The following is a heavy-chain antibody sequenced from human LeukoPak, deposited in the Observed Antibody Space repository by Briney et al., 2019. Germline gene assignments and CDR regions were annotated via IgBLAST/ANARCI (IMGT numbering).Heavy chain of an antibody. CDR2: ISYDGSNK. CDR3: AKGEAGPI. J-gene: IGHJ3*02. D-gene: IGHD6-19*01. V-gene: IGHV3-30*18. CDR1: GFTFSSYG. Sequence: GGSLSLSCAASGFTFSSYGMHCVREAPGRGLEWVAVISYDGSNKYYADSVKGRFTISRDNSKNTLYLQMNSLRAEDTAVYYCAKGEAGPIWGQGTMVTVSS.